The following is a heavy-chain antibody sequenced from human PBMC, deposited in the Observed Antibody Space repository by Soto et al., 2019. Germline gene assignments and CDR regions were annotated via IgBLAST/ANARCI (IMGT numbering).Heavy chain of an antibody. D-gene: IGHD3-10*01. J-gene: IGHJ5*02. Sequence: SETLSLTCAVSGGSISSTNWWTWVRQPPGKGLEWIGEIYHSGSPTYSPSLRGRATISVDKSNNQFSLRLRSVTAADTAVYYCAMSLWFGNTPNWFDPWGQGTLVTVSS. CDR3: AMSLWFGNTPNWFDP. CDR1: GGSISSTNW. V-gene: IGHV4-4*02. CDR2: IYHSGSP.